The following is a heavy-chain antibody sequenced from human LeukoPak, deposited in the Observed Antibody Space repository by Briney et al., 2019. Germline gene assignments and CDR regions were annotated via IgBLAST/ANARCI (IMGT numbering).Heavy chain of an antibody. CDR1: GFTFSSYS. V-gene: IGHV3-21*01. D-gene: IGHD6-6*01. J-gene: IGHJ4*02. CDR2: ISSSSSYI. Sequence: GSLRLSCAASGFTFSSYSMNWVRQAPGKGREWVSSISSSSSYIYYADSAKGRFTISRDNAKNSLYLQMNSLRAEDTAVYYCARGRSSPPFDYWGQGPLVTVSS. CDR3: ARGRSSPPFDY.